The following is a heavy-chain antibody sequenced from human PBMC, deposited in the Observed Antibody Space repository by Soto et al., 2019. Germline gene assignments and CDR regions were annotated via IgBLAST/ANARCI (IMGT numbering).Heavy chain of an antibody. CDR2: IYYSGST. Sequence: SXTLSLTCTVSGGTISSYYWSWIRQPPGKGLEWIGYIYYSGSTNYNPSLKSRVTISVDTSKNQFSLKLSSVTAADTAAYYCARRYGYSFDYWGQGTLVTVSS. V-gene: IGHV4-59*08. CDR1: GGTISSYY. CDR3: ARRYGYSFDY. J-gene: IGHJ4*02. D-gene: IGHD1-1*01.